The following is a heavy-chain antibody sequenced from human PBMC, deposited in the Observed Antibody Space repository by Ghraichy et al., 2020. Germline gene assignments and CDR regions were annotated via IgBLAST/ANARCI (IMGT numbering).Heavy chain of an antibody. J-gene: IGHJ5*02. D-gene: IGHD6-13*01. CDR3: ARVAGSSWYRFSSWFDP. Sequence: GSLSLTCAVYGGSFSGYYWSWIRQPPGKGLEWIGEINHSGSTNYNPSLKSRVTISVDTSKNQFSLKLSSVTAADTAVYYCARVAGSSWYRFSSWFDPWGQGTLVTVSS. CDR1: GGSFSGYY. V-gene: IGHV4-34*01. CDR2: INHSGST.